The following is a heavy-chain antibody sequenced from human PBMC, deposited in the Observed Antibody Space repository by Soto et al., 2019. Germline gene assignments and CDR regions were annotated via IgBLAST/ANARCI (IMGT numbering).Heavy chain of an antibody. CDR2: ISSSSSYI. CDR1: GFTFSSYS. D-gene: IGHD2-15*01. V-gene: IGHV3-21*01. CDR3: ASDVRGYCSGGSCYSNHAKGY. Sequence: GGSLRLSCAASGFTFSSYSMNWVRQAPGKGLEWVSSISSSSSYIYYADSVKGRFTISRDNTKNSLYLQMNGLRAEDTAVYYCASDVRGYCSGGSCYSNHAKGYWSQGTLVTVSS. J-gene: IGHJ4*02.